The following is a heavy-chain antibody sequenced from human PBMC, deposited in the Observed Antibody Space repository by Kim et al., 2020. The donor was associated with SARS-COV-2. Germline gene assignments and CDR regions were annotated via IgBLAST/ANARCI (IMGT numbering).Heavy chain of an antibody. D-gene: IGHD2-2*01. CDR1: GGAFSGYY. CDR3: ARGLAFSTGYCSSTSCSHWFDP. CDR2: INHSGST. Sequence: SETLSLTCAVYGGAFSGYYWSWIRQPPGKGLEWIGEINHSGSTNYNPSLKSRVTISVDTSKNQFSLKLSSVTAADTAVYYCARGLAFSTGYCSSTSCSHWFDPWGQGALVTVSS. V-gene: IGHV4-34*01. J-gene: IGHJ5*02.